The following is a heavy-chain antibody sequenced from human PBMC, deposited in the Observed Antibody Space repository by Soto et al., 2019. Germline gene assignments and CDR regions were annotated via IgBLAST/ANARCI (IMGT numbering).Heavy chain of an antibody. Sequence: EVQLVETGGGLIQPGGSLRLSCAASGFTVSSNYMSWVRQAPGKGLEWVSVIYSGGSTYYAASVKGRFTISRDNSKNTMYLQMNSLRAEDTAVYYCASSIAASTDYYGMDVWGQWTTVTVSS. CDR1: GFTVSSNY. V-gene: IGHV3-53*02. J-gene: IGHJ6*02. CDR3: ASSIAASTDYYGMDV. CDR2: IYSGGST. D-gene: IGHD6-13*01.